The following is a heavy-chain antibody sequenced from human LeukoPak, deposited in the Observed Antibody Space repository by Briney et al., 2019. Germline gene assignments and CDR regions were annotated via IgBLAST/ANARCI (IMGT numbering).Heavy chain of an antibody. CDR1: GFTFSSYA. V-gene: IGHV3-23*01. J-gene: IGHJ4*02. CDR2: ISGSGGST. Sequence: GGSLRLSCAASGFTFSSYAMSWVRQAPGKGLEWVSAISGSGGSTYYADSVKGRFTISRDNAKNSLYLQMNSLRAEDTAVYYCARSLIDYDILTGYYESHYFDYWGQGTLVTVSS. CDR3: ARSLIDYDILTGYYESHYFDY. D-gene: IGHD3-9*01.